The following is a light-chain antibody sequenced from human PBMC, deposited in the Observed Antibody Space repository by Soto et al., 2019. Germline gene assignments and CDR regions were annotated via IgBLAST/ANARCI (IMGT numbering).Light chain of an antibody. CDR3: EAWDDSRYGAV. CDR2: SND. Sequence: QSVLTQPPSASGTPGQGVTISCSGSSSNIGTNTVNWYKQLPGTAPKLLISSNDLRPSGVPDRFSGSKSGTSASLAISGRQSEDEADYYCEAWDDSRYGAVFGGGTKLTVL. CDR1: SSNIGTNT. V-gene: IGLV1-44*01. J-gene: IGLJ2*01.